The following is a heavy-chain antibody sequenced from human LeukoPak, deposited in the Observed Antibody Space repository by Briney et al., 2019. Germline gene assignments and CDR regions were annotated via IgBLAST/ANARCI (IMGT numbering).Heavy chain of an antibody. CDR2: IYHSGTT. V-gene: IGHV4-38-2*01. Sequence: PSETLSLTCAVSGYSISSGYYWGWIRQSPEKGLEWIGSIYHSGTTYYNPSLKSRATISIGTSKNQFSLNLKSVTAADTAVYYCAWKYYYDSSGYFYVDQWGQGILVTVSS. J-gene: IGHJ4*02. D-gene: IGHD3-22*01. CDR3: AWKYYYDSSGYFYVDQ. CDR1: GYSISSGYY.